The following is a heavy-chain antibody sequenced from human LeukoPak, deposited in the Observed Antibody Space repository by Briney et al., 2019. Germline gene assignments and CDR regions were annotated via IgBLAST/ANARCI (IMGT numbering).Heavy chain of an antibody. V-gene: IGHV3-30-3*01. CDR2: ISYDGSNK. CDR3: ASWAVAGTRHFDAFDI. J-gene: IGHJ3*02. CDR1: GFTFSSYA. D-gene: IGHD6-19*01. Sequence: GGSLRLSCAASGFTFSSYAMHWVRQAPGKGLEWVAVISYDGSNKYYADSVKGRFTISRDNSKNTLYLQMSSLRAEDTAVYYCASWAVAGTRHFDAFDIWGQGTMVTVSS.